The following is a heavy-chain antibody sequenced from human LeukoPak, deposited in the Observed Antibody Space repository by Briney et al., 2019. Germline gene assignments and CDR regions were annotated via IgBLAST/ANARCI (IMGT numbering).Heavy chain of an antibody. Sequence: GRSLRLSCAASGFTFSSYGMHRVRQAPGKGLEWVAVISYDGSNKYYADSVKGRFTISRDNSKNTLYLQMNSMRAEDTAVYYCAKVINGRRELPYYYYGMDVWGQGTTVTVSS. CDR2: ISYDGSNK. V-gene: IGHV3-30*18. CDR1: GFTFSSYG. J-gene: IGHJ6*02. CDR3: AKVINGRRELPYYYYGMDV. D-gene: IGHD1-26*01.